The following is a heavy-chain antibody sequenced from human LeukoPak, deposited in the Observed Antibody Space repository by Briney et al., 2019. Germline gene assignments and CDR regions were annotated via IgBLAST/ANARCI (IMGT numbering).Heavy chain of an antibody. CDR2: INPSGGST. D-gene: IGHD5-18*01. CDR1: GYTFTSYY. J-gene: IGHJ4*02. CDR3: ARVGYYSYGPHLGYYFDY. Sequence: ASVKVSCKASGYTFTSYYMHWVRQAPGQGLEWMGIINPSGGSTSYAQKFQGRVTMTRDTSTSTVYMELSSLRSEDTAVYYCARVGYYSYGPHLGYYFDYWGQGTLVNVSS. V-gene: IGHV1-46*01.